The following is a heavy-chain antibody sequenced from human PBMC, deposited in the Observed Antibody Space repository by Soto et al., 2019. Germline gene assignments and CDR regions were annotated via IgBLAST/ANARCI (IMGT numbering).Heavy chain of an antibody. CDR1: GGAISSSNW. CDR2: IYHSGST. V-gene: IGHV4-4*02. D-gene: IGHD3-10*01. CDR3: ASDKRHHSFGSGSYSGFHL. J-gene: IGHJ3*01. Sequence: SETLSLTCAVSGGAISSSNWWRWVRQPPGKGLEWIGEIYHSGSTNYNPSLKSRVTISVDKSKNQFSLKLSSVTAADTAVYYCASDKRHHSFGSGSYSGFHLSGPGTLVTV.